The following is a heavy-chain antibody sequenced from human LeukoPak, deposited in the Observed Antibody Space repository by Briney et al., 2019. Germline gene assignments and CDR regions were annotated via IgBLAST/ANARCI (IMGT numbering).Heavy chain of an antibody. J-gene: IGHJ6*03. D-gene: IGHD2-8*01. V-gene: IGHV3-21*04. CDR2: NSSRSSYI. CDR1: GFTFSTYS. CDR3: AKNGVPNYYYYYMDV. Sequence: GGSLRLSCVASGFTFSTYSMNWVRQAPGKGLEWVSSNSSRSSYIYYADSVKGRFTISRDNSKNTLYLQLNSLRAEDTAVYYCAKNGVPNYYYYYMDVWGKGTTVTVSS.